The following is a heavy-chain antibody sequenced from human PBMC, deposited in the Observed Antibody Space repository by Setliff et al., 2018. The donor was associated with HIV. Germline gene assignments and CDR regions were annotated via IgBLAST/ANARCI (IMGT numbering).Heavy chain of an antibody. Sequence: SVKVSCKASGFTFNHYALSWVRQAPGQRPEWMGGTNPQSDIANYAQRFQGRVTITADHSTTTTYMELTSLRADDTAVYYCVRVGPWYYARSGHLASWDYWGQGTLVTVSS. CDR1: GFTFNHYA. CDR2: TNPQSDIA. D-gene: IGHD3-22*01. CDR3: VRVGPWYYARSGHLASWDY. J-gene: IGHJ4*02. V-gene: IGHV1-69*10.